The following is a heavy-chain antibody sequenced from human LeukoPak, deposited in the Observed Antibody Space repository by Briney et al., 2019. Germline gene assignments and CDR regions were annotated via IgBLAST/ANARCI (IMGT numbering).Heavy chain of an antibody. CDR3: AKGLINDWSALED. D-gene: IGHD3-9*01. J-gene: IGHJ4*02. CDR2: IGGNGASA. V-gene: IGHV3-23*01. CDR1: GFTFTNHV. Sequence: GGSLRLSCAASGFTFTNHVMSWVRQAPGKGLEWVSGIGGNGASAYYADSVRGRFTISRDNSKNTLYLQMNSLRAEDTAVYYCAKGLINDWSALEDWGQGTLVTVSS.